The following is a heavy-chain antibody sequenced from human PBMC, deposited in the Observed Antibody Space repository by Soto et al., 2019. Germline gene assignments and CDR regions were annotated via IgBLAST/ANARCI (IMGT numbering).Heavy chain of an antibody. CDR1: GGSISSGGYY. Sequence: QVQLQESGPGLVKPSQTLSLTCTVSGGSISSGGYYWSWIRPHPGKGLEWIGYIYYSGSTYYNPSLKSRVSISVDTSKNQFSLKLSSVTAADTAVYYCARGPSGSHWYFDLWGRGTLVTASS. D-gene: IGHD3-10*01. CDR2: IYYSGST. J-gene: IGHJ2*01. CDR3: ARGPSGSHWYFDL. V-gene: IGHV4-31*03.